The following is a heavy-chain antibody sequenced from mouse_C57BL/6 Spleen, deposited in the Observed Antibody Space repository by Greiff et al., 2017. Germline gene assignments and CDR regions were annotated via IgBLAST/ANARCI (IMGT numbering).Heavy chain of an antibody. J-gene: IGHJ1*03. Sequence: EVKLVESGAELVRPGASVKLSCTASGFNIKDYYMHWVKQRPEQGLEWIGRIDPGDGDTEYAPKFQGKATMTEDTSSNTAYLQLSSLTSEDTAVYYCTTGEGTGWGFGVWGTGTTVTVSS. D-gene: IGHD2-14*01. V-gene: IGHV14-1*01. CDR3: TTGEGTGWGFGV. CDR2: IDPGDGDT. CDR1: GFNIKDYY.